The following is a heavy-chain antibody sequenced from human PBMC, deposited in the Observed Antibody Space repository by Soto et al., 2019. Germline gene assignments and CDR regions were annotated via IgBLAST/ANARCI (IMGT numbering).Heavy chain of an antibody. CDR2: INGYTGNT. CDR3: ARSWVTGKGGIDV. CDR1: GYTFTSYG. D-gene: IGHD3-16*01. V-gene: IGHV1-18*01. J-gene: IGHJ6*02. Sequence: ASVKVSCKASGYTFTSYGLSWLRQAPGQGLEWMGWINGYTGNTNYAQKFQGRVTMTTDTSTNTAHLDLWTLISDDTAVYYCARSWVTGKGGIDVWGQGTTVTVSS.